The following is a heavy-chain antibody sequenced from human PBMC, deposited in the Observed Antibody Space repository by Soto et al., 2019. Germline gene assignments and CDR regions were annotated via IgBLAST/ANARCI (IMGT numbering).Heavy chain of an antibody. V-gene: IGHV4-31*03. CDR3: ARGGSSSPYFDD. CDR2: IYYSGST. Sequence: QVQLQESGPGLVKPSQTLSLTCTVSGGSISSGGYYWSWIRQHPGKGLEWIGYIYYSGSTYYSPSLKSRVTLSVDTSKKQFSLKLSSVTAADTAVYYCARGGSSSPYFDDWGQGTLVTVSS. J-gene: IGHJ4*02. D-gene: IGHD6-13*01. CDR1: GGSISSGGYY.